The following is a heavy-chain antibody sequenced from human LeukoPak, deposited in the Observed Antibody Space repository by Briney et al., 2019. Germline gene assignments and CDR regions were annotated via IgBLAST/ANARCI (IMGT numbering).Heavy chain of an antibody. J-gene: IGHJ4*02. CDR3: ARGGGYYAIDY. V-gene: IGHV3-53*01. CDR2: VYSDDTT. Sequence: PGGSLRLSCAASGFTVSSNYMDWVRQAPGKGLEWVSVVYSDDTTYYADSVKGRFTISRDNSKNTLYLQMNNLRAEDTAVYYCARGGGYYAIDYWGQGTLVTVSS. CDR1: GFTVSSNY. D-gene: IGHD1-26*01.